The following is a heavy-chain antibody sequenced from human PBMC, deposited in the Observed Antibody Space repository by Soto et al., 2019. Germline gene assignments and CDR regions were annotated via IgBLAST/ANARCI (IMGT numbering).Heavy chain of an antibody. Sequence: SVKVSCKASGGTFSSYAISWVRQAPGQGLEWMGGIIPIFGTANYAQKFQGRVTMTRDTSINTAYMELTTLTSDDTAFYYCARGVSAGVDYWGQGTLVSVSS. CDR1: GGTFSSYA. CDR2: IIPIFGTA. D-gene: IGHD1-26*01. CDR3: ARGVSAGVDY. J-gene: IGHJ4*02. V-gene: IGHV1-69*05.